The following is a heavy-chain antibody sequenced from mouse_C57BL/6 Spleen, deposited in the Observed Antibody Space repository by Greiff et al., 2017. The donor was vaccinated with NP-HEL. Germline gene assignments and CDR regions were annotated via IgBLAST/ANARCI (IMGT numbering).Heavy chain of an antibody. CDR3: TEGDWYFDV. V-gene: IGHV6-3*01. Sequence: VQLQESGGGLVQPGGSMKLSCVASGFTFSNYWMNWVRQSPEKGLEWVAQIRLKSDNYATHYAESVKGRFTISRDDSKSSVYLQMNNLRAEDTGIYYCTEGDWYFDVWGTGTTVTVSS. CDR2: IRLKSDNYAT. J-gene: IGHJ1*03. CDR1: GFTFSNYW.